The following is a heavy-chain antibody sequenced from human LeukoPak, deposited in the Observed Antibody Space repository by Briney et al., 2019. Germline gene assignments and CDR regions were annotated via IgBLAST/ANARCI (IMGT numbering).Heavy chain of an antibody. CDR3: ARASVVPAVAFDY. CDR2: IYYSGST. D-gene: IGHD2-2*01. V-gene: IGHV4-31*03. J-gene: IGHJ4*02. Sequence: PSETLSLTCTVSGGSISSGGYYWSWIRQHPGKGLEWIGYIYYSGSTYYNPSLKRRVTISVDTSKNQFSLKLSSVTAADTAVYYCARASVVPAVAFDYWGQGTLVTVSS. CDR1: GGSISSGGYY.